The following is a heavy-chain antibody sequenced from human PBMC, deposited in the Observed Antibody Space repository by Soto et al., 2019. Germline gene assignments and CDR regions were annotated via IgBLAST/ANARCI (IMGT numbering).Heavy chain of an antibody. CDR2: IIPILGIA. CDR1: GGTFSSYT. V-gene: IGHV1-69*02. D-gene: IGHD1-26*01. Sequence: GASVKVFCKASGGTFSSYTISWVRQAPGQGLEWMGRIIPILGIANYAQKFQGRVTITADKSTSTAYMELSSLRSEDTAVYYCARSEPIVGATTPDYWGQGTLVTVSS. CDR3: ARSEPIVGATTPDY. J-gene: IGHJ4*02.